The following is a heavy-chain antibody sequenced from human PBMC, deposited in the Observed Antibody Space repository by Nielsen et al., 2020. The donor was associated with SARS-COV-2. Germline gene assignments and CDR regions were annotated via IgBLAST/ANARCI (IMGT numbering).Heavy chain of an antibody. CDR2: IYYSGST. V-gene: IGHV4-31*03. D-gene: IGHD6-6*01. CDR3: ARVEMVKYSSSSGLFDY. J-gene: IGHJ4*02. CDR1: GGSISSGGYY. Sequence: SETLSLTCTVSGGSISSGGYYWSWIRQHPGKGLEWIGYIYYSGSTYYNPSLKSRVTISVDTSKNQFSLKLSSVTAADTAVYYCARVEMVKYSSSSGLFDYWGQGTLVTVSS.